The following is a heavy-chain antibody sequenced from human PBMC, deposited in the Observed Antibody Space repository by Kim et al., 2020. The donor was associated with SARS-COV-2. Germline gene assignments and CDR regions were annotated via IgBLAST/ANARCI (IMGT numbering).Heavy chain of an antibody. D-gene: IGHD6-6*01. CDR3: AREGSRIAARPLDY. CDR1: GGSFSGYY. V-gene: IGHV4-34*01. Sequence: SETLSLTCAVYGGSFSGYYWSWIRQPPGKGLEWIGEINHSGSTNYNPSLKSRVTISVDTSKNQFSLKLSSVTAADTAVYYCAREGSRIAARPLDYWGQET. J-gene: IGHJ4*02. CDR2: INHSGST.